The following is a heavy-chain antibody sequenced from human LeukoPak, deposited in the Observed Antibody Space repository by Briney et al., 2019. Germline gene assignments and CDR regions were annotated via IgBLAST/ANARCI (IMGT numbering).Heavy chain of an antibody. CDR1: GFTFSGYA. CDR2: ISGSGGST. Sequence: PGGSLRLSCAASGFTFSGYAMSWVRQAPGKGLEWVSAISGSGGSTYYADSVKGRFTISRDNSKNTLYLQMNSLRAEDTAVYYCAKDLSFGSRVADFDYWGQGTLVTVSS. V-gene: IGHV3-23*01. J-gene: IGHJ4*02. D-gene: IGHD2/OR15-2a*01. CDR3: AKDLSFGSRVADFDY.